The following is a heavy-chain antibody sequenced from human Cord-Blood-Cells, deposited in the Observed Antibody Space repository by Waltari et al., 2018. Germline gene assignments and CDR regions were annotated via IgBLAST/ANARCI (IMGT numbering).Heavy chain of an antibody. CDR3: ARGFRKTGEERYFDL. D-gene: IGHD7-27*01. CDR2: IYHSGST. J-gene: IGHJ2*01. Sequence: QVQLQESGPGLVKPSETLSLTCTVSGYSISSGYYWGWIRQPPGKGLEWIGSIYHSGSTYNNPSLKSRVTISVETSKNQCSLKLSSVTAADTAVYYCARGFRKTGEERYFDLWGRGTLVTVSS. V-gene: IGHV4-38-2*02. CDR1: GYSISSGYY.